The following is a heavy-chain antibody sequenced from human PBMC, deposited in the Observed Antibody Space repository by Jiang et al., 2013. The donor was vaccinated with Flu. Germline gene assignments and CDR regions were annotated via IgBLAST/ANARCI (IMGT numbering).Heavy chain of an antibody. V-gene: IGHV4-59*01. CDR2: IYYSGST. CDR3: ARRDGDYVVGHWYFDL. J-gene: IGHJ2*01. Sequence: GSGLVKPSETLSLTCTVSGGSISSYYWSWIRQPPGKGLEWIGYIYYSGSTNYNPSLKSRVTISVDTSKNQFSLKLSSVTAADTAVYYCARRDGDYVVGHWYFDLWGRGTLVTVSS. CDR1: GGSISSYY. D-gene: IGHD4-17*01.